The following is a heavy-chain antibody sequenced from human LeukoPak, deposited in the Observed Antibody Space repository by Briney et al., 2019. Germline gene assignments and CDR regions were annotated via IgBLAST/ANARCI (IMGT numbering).Heavy chain of an antibody. V-gene: IGHV4-4*07. CDR1: GGSISSYY. CDR2: IYTSGST. Sequence: PSETLSLTCTVSGGSISSYYWSWIRQPAGKGLEWIGRIYTSGSTNYNPSLKSRVTMSVDTSKNQFSLKLSSVTAADTAVYYCARNWDGSGSYLNWFDPWGQGTLVTVSS. J-gene: IGHJ5*02. D-gene: IGHD3-10*01. CDR3: ARNWDGSGSYLNWFDP.